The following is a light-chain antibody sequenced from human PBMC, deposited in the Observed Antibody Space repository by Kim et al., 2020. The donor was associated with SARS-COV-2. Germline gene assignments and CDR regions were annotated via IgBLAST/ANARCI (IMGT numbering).Light chain of an antibody. CDR2: DAS. Sequence: EIVLTQSPATLSLSPGERATLSCRASQSVSNYLGWYQQKPGQAPRLPIYDASKRVTGIPARFSGSGSGTDFTLTISSLEPEDFGVYYCQQRRDWYSFGQGTKLEI. CDR3: QQRRDWYS. V-gene: IGKV3-11*01. J-gene: IGKJ2*03. CDR1: QSVSNY.